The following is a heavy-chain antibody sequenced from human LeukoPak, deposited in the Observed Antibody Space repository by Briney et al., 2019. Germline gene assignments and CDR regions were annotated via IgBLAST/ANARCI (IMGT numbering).Heavy chain of an antibody. CDR3: AKPYSSGWSPYYYYYLDV. V-gene: IGHV3-23*01. D-gene: IGHD6-19*01. CDR1: DFTFSAYT. Sequence: AGGSLRLSCAASDFTFSAYTMSWVRQVPGKGLEWVSTISGSGDNTYYADSVKGRFIISRDNSNNTLYLQMNSLRVDDTAVFYCAKPYSSGWSPYYYYYLDVWGKGTTVTVSS. CDR2: ISGSGDNT. J-gene: IGHJ6*03.